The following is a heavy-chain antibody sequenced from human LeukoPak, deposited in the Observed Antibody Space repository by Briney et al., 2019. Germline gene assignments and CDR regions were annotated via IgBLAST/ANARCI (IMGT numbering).Heavy chain of an antibody. CDR2: IYHSGTT. D-gene: IGHD4-11*01. CDR1: GGSISSGGYS. CDR3: ARDDYTREGLGDAFDI. J-gene: IGHJ3*02. V-gene: IGHV4-30-2*01. Sequence: SETLSLTCAVSGGSISSGGYSWSWIRQPPGKGLEWIGYIYHSGTTYYNPSLKSRVTISVDRSKNQFSLKLSSVTAADTAVYYCARDDYTREGLGDAFDIWGQGTMVTVSS.